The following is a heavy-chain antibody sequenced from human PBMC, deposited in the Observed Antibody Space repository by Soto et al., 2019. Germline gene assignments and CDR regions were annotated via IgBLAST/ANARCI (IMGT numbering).Heavy chain of an antibody. D-gene: IGHD3-3*01. J-gene: IGHJ4*02. CDR2: ISSSSFTI. Sequence: GGSLRLSCAASGFSFSDYSMNWVRQAPGRGLEWVSYISSSSFTIHYADSVEGRFAISRDNAKNSLYLQMNSLRAEDTAVYYCARDYNDFWSGRFDYWGQGALVTVSS. CDR1: GFSFSDYS. CDR3: ARDYNDFWSGRFDY. V-gene: IGHV3-48*01.